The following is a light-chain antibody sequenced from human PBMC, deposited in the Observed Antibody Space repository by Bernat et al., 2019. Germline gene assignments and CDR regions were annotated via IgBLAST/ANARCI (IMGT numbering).Light chain of an antibody. V-gene: IGLV2-11*01. CDR1: ASDVGGYNY. CDR3: CSYAGSYTFV. Sequence: QSALTQPRSVSGSPGQSVTFSCTGTASDVGGYNYVSWYQQQPGKAPKLMIFDVSQRPSGVPDRFSGSKSGNTASLTFSGLQAEDEADYYCCSYAGSYTFVFGTGTKVTVL. J-gene: IGLJ1*01. CDR2: DVS.